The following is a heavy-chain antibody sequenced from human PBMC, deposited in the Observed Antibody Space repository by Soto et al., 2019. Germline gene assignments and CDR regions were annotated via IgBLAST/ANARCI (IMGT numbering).Heavy chain of an antibody. V-gene: IGHV3-66*01. CDR1: GFTVSSNY. CDR2: IYSGGST. J-gene: IGHJ4*02. Sequence: PGGSLRLSCAASGFTVSSNYMTWVRQAPGKGLEWVSIIYSGGSTYYADSVKGRFTISRDISKNTVYLQMNSLRGEDTAVYYCARDYYKYYDSSGYYRSPAYWGQGTLVTVSS. CDR3: ARDYYKYYDSSGYYRSPAY. D-gene: IGHD3-22*01.